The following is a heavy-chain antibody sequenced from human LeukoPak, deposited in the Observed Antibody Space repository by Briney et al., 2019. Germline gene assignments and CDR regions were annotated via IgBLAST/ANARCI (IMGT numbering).Heavy chain of an antibody. J-gene: IGHJ6*03. CDR2: IYTSGST. CDR1: GGSISSGSYY. V-gene: IGHV4-61*02. D-gene: IGHD2-2*01. Sequence: PSETLSLTCTVSGGSISSGSYYWSWIRQPAGKGLEWIGRIYTSGSTNYNPSLKSRVTISVDTSKNQFSLKLSSVTAADTAVYYCARGIGYCSSTSCYFYYYMDVWGKGTTVTVSS. CDR3: ARGIGYCSSTSCYFYYYMDV.